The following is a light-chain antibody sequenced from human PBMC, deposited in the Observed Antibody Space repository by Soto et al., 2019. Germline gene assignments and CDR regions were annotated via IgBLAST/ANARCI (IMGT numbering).Light chain of an antibody. CDR2: RNN. J-gene: IGLJ2*01. CDR3: AAWDDSLSAHVTV. Sequence: QSVLTQPPSASGTHGQRVTISCSGSSSNIGSNYVYWYQQLPGTAPKLLIYRNNQRPSGVPDRFSGSKSGTSASLAISGLRSEDEADYYCAAWDDSLSAHVTVFGGGTKLTVL. CDR1: SSNIGSNY. V-gene: IGLV1-47*01.